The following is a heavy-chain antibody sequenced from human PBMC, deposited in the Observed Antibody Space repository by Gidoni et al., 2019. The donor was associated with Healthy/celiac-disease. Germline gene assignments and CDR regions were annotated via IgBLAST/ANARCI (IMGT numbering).Heavy chain of an antibody. D-gene: IGHD6-13*01. CDR1: GFSLSTSGVG. V-gene: IGHV2-5*01. Sequence: QITLKESGPTLVKPTQTLTLTCTFSGFSLSTSGVGVGWIRQPPGKALEWLALIYWNDDKRYSPSLKSRLTITKDTSKNQVVLTMTNMDPVDTSTYYCAHSYSSSWLARDTLFFDYWGQGTLVTVSS. CDR2: IYWNDDK. J-gene: IGHJ4*02. CDR3: AHSYSSSWLARDTLFFDY.